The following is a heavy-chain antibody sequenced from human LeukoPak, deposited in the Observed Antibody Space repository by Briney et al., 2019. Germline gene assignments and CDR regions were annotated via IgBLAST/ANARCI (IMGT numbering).Heavy chain of an antibody. CDR3: ARGRRYCSSTSCPYYFDY. CDR1: GYTFTSYD. CDR2: MNPNSGNT. D-gene: IGHD2-2*01. V-gene: IGHV1-8*01. J-gene: IGHJ4*02. Sequence: ASVKVSCKASGYTFTSYDINWVRQATGQGLEWMGWMNPNSGNTGYAQKFQGRVTVTRNTSISTAYMELSSLRSEDTAVYYCARGRRYCSSTSCPYYFDYWGQGTLVTVSS.